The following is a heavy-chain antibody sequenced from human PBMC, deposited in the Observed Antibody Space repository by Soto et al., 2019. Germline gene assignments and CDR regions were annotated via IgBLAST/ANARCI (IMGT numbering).Heavy chain of an antibody. J-gene: IGHJ4*02. CDR1: GFTFGDYA. Sequence: GGSLRLSCTASGFTFGDYAMSWFRQAPGKGLEWVGFIRSKAYGGTTEYAASVKGRFTISRDDSKSIAYLQMNSLKTEDTAVYYCTRDRLYSSSWYGLRASDYWGRGTLVTVSS. D-gene: IGHD6-13*01. CDR3: TRDRLYSSSWYGLRASDY. CDR2: IRSKAYGGTT. V-gene: IGHV3-49*03.